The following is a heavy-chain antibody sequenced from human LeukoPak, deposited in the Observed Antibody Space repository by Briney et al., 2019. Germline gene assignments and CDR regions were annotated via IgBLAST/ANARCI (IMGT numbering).Heavy chain of an antibody. D-gene: IGHD1-26*01. Sequence: SETLSLTCTVSGGSISSGSYYWSWIRQPAGKGLEWIGRIYTSGSTNYNPSLKSRVTISVDTSKNQFSLKLSSVTAADTAVYYCARVLREDGGGSYYVWGAFDIWGQGTMVTDSS. V-gene: IGHV4-61*02. J-gene: IGHJ3*02. CDR2: IYTSGST. CDR3: ARVLREDGGGSYYVWGAFDI. CDR1: GGSISSGSYY.